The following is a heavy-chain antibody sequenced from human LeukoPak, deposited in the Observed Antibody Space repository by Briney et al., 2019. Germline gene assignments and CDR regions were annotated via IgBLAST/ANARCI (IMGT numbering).Heavy chain of an antibody. D-gene: IGHD3-10*01. V-gene: IGHV1-18*01. CDR3: ARPLTYYYGSGSYYLGAFDI. J-gene: IGHJ3*02. CDR1: GYTFTSYG. CDR2: ISAYNGNT. Sequence: ASVKVSCKASGYTFTSYGISWVRQAPGQGLEWMGLISAYNGNTNYAQKLQGRVTMTTDTSTSTAYMELRSLRSDDTAVYYCARPLTYYYGSGSYYLGAFDIWGQGTMVTVSS.